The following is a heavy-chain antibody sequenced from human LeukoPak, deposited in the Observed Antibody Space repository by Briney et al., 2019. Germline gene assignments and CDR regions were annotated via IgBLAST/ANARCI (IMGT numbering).Heavy chain of an antibody. D-gene: IGHD5-18*01. J-gene: IGHJ4*02. CDR2: IFHSGST. Sequence: SETLSLTCTVSGYSISSGYYWGWIRQPPGKGLEWIGSIFHSGSTYYNPSLKSRVTISVDTSKNQFSLKLSSVTAADTAVYYCAVSVDTALFDYWGQGALVAVSS. CDR3: AVSVDTALFDY. CDR1: GYSISSGYY. V-gene: IGHV4-38-2*02.